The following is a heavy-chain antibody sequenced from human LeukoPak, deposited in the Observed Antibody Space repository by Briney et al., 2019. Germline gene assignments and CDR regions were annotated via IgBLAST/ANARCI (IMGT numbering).Heavy chain of an antibody. Sequence: ASVKVSCKASGYTFTGYYMHWVRQAPGQGLEWMGWINPNSGGTNYAQKFQGRVTMTRDTSISTAYMELSRLRSDDTAVYYCARVAAGEKGYYYYMDVWGNGTTVTISS. J-gene: IGHJ6*03. V-gene: IGHV1-2*02. CDR3: ARVAAGEKGYYYYMDV. D-gene: IGHD6-13*01. CDR1: GYTFTGYY. CDR2: INPNSGGT.